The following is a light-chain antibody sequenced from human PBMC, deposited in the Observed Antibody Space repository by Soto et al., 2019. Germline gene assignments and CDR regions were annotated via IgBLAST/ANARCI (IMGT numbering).Light chain of an antibody. CDR2: ADS. CDR1: QSVSGY. V-gene: IGKV3-11*01. J-gene: IGKJ5*01. CDR3: QQRYNWPIT. Sequence: EVVLTQSPDTLSLSPGETATLSCLASQSVSGYIGWYQQKPGQAPRLLIYADSNRATGIPARFSGSGSGTDFTLTISSLEPEDFSVYYCQQRYNWPITFGQGTRLEIK.